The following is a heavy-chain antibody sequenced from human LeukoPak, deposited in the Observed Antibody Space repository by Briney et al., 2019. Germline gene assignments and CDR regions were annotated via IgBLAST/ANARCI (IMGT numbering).Heavy chain of an antibody. CDR3: ARVLFIDDILTGYYDAFDI. CDR2: INHSGST. Sequence: PSETLSLTCAVYGGSFSGYYWSWIRQPPGKGLEWIGEINHSGSTNYNPSLKSRVTISVDTSKNQFSLKLSSVTAADTAVYYCARVLFIDDILTGYYDAFDIWGQGTMVTVSS. V-gene: IGHV4-34*01. J-gene: IGHJ3*02. D-gene: IGHD3-9*01. CDR1: GGSFSGYY.